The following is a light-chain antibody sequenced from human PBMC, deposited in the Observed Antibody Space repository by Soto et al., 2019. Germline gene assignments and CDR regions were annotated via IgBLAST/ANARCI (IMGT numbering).Light chain of an antibody. V-gene: IGLV2-14*03. CDR1: SSDVGGYNF. Sequence: QSALTQPASVSGSPGQSITISCTGTSSDVGGYNFVSWYQQHPGKAPRLMIFDVDNRPSGVSTRFSGSKSGNTASLTISGLQAEDEADYYCCSYSGSSTIVVFGGGPQLTVL. CDR3: CSYSGSSTIVV. CDR2: DVD. J-gene: IGLJ2*01.